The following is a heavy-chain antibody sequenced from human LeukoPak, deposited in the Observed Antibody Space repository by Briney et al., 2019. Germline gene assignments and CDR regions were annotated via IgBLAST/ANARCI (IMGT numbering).Heavy chain of an antibody. CDR2: ISFNGGST. D-gene: IGHD3-3*01. CDR3: ARAETILESPIDY. Sequence: PGGSLRLSCAASGFTFSNYVMHWVRQAPGRGLEYVSGISFNGGSTYYANSVKGRFTISRDNSKNTLHLQMGSLRGEDMAVYYCARAETILESPIDYWGQGTLVTVSS. V-gene: IGHV3-64*01. CDR1: GFTFSNYV. J-gene: IGHJ4*02.